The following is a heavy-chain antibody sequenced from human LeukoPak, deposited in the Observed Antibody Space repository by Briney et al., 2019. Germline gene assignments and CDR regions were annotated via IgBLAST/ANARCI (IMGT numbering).Heavy chain of an antibody. V-gene: IGHV3-11*01. CDR2: ISSSGSTI. D-gene: IGHD1-26*01. CDR1: GLTFSDYY. J-gene: IGHJ4*02. Sequence: GGSLRLSCAASGLTFSDYYMSRIRQAPGKGLEWVSYISSSGSTIYYADSLKGRFTISRDNAKNSLYLQMNSLRAEDTAVYYCAKDPRRGSYYGPRYFDYWGQGTLVTVSS. CDR3: AKDPRRGSYYGPRYFDY.